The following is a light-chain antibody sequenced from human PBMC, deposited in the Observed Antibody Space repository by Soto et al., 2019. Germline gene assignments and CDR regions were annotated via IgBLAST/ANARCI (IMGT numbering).Light chain of an antibody. CDR2: GAS. CDR3: QQYGRT. CDR1: QSVSSSY. Sequence: ELVLTQSPGTLSFSPGQRATLSCRASQSVSSSYLDWYQQKPGQAPRLLIYGASSRATGIPDRFSGSGSGTDFTLTISRLEPEDFAVYYCQQYGRTFGQGTKVDI. J-gene: IGKJ1*01. V-gene: IGKV3-20*01.